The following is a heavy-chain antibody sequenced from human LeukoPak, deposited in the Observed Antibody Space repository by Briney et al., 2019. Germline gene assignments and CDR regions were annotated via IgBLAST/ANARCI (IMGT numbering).Heavy chain of an antibody. CDR1: GGTFLSHT. Sequence: ASVKVSCKTSGGTFLSHTFSWVRQAPRQGLEWMGKITPVINTANYAQTFQGRVSIYADKSTTTVYMDLSGLRPDDTAVYYCARGDWELTYYDSWSGYPSWFDPWGQGTLVTVSS. J-gene: IGHJ5*02. V-gene: IGHV1-69*08. CDR3: ARGDWELTYYDSWSGYPSWFDP. D-gene: IGHD3-3*01. CDR2: ITPVINTA.